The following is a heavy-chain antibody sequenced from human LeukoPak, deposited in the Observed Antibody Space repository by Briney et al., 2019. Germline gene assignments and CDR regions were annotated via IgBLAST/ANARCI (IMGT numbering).Heavy chain of an antibody. J-gene: IGHJ4*02. D-gene: IGHD3-10*01. CDR2: IYYSGST. CDR3: ARLYGSGRD. CDR1: GGSISTYY. Sequence: SETLSLTCTVSGGSISTYYWSWIRQPPGKGLEWIGYIYYSGSTNYNPSLRSRVTISVDTSKNQFSLKLSSVTAADTAVYYCARLYGSGRDWGQGTLVTVSS. V-gene: IGHV4-59*01.